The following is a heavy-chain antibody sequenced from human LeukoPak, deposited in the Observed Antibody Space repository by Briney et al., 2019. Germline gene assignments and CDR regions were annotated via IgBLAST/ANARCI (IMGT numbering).Heavy chain of an antibody. CDR2: INHSGST. CDR1: GGSFSEYY. CDR3: ATVSGSYYDIAFDI. D-gene: IGHD1-26*01. Sequence: SETLSLTCAVYGGSFSEYYCSWIRQPPGKGLEWIGEINHSGSTNYNPSLKSRVTISVATSKNQFSLKLNSVTAADTAVYYCATVSGSYYDIAFDIWGQGTMGTVSS. J-gene: IGHJ3*02. V-gene: IGHV4-34*01.